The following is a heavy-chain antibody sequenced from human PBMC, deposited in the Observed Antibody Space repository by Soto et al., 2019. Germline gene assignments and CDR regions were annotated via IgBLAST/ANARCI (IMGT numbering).Heavy chain of an antibody. Sequence: PSETLSLTCAVYGGSFSGYYWSWIRQPPGKGLEWIGEINHSGSTNYNPSLKSRVTISVDTSKNQFSLKLSSVTAADTAVYYCARPYYDILTGYSLDYFDYWGQGNLVTVSS. J-gene: IGHJ4*02. CDR3: ARPYYDILTGYSLDYFDY. CDR1: GGSFSGYY. V-gene: IGHV4-34*01. D-gene: IGHD3-9*01. CDR2: INHSGST.